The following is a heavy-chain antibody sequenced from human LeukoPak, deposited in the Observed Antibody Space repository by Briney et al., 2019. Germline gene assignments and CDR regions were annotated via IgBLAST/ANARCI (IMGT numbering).Heavy chain of an antibody. CDR2: IIPILGIA. Sequence: WASVKVSCKASGGTFSSYAISWVRQAPGQGLEWMGRIIPILGIANYAQKFQGRVTITADKSTSTAYMELSSLRSEDTAVYYCAKAGGLTGYFDYWGQGTLVTVSS. V-gene: IGHV1-69*04. CDR3: AKAGGLTGYFDY. D-gene: IGHD3-9*01. J-gene: IGHJ4*02. CDR1: GGTFSSYA.